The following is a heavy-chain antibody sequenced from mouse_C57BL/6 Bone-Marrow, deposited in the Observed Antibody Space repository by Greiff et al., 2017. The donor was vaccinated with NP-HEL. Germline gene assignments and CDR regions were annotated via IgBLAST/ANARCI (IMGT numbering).Heavy chain of an antibody. D-gene: IGHD1-1*01. J-gene: IGHJ4*01. CDR1: GYTFTSYW. V-gene: IGHV1-69*01. CDR3: ATVVATYYAMDY. Sequence: QVQLQQPGAELVMPGASVKLSCKASGYTFTSYWMHWVKQRPGQGLEWIGEIDPSDSYTNYNQKFKGKSTLTVDKSSSTAYMQLSSLTSEDSAVYYCATVVATYYAMDYWGQGTSVTVSS. CDR2: IDPSDSYT.